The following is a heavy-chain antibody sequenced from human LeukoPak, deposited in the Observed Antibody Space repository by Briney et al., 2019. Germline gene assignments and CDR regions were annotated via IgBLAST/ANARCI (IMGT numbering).Heavy chain of an antibody. CDR1: GGSISSYY. CDR2: INHSGST. J-gene: IGHJ6*03. Sequence: SETLSLTCTVSGGSISSYYWSWIRQPPGKGLEWIGEINHSGSTNYNPSLKSRVTISVDTSKNQFSLKLSSVTAADTAVYYCASSRGYYYYMDVWGKGTTVTVSS. D-gene: IGHD3-10*01. V-gene: IGHV4-34*01. CDR3: ASSRGYYYYMDV.